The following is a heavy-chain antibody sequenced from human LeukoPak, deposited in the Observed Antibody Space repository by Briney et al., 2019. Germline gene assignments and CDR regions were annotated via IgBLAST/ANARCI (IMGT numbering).Heavy chain of an antibody. Sequence: PSETLSLTCAVYGGSFSGYYWSWIRQPPGKGLEWIGEINHSGSTNYNPSLKSRVTISVDTSKNQFSLKLSSVTAADTAVYYCAREVVTIFGVVIGWFDPWGQGTLVTVSS. CDR3: AREVVTIFGVVIGWFDP. V-gene: IGHV4-34*01. CDR1: GGSFSGYY. J-gene: IGHJ5*02. CDR2: INHSGST. D-gene: IGHD3-3*01.